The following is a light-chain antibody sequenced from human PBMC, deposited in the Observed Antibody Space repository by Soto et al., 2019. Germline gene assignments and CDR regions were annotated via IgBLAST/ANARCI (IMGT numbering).Light chain of an antibody. Sequence: TQSPGTLSLSPGERATLSCRASQSVSSNLAWYQQKPGRAPKLLIYDASNLEAGVPSRFRGSGSGTDFTFTISRLQPEDIATYYCQQYENLPTFGQGTRLEIK. J-gene: IGKJ5*01. V-gene: IGKV1-33*01. CDR3: QQYENLPT. CDR2: DAS. CDR1: QSVSSN.